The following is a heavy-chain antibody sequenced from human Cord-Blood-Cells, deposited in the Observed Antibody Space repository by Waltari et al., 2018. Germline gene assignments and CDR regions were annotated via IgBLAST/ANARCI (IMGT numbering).Heavy chain of an antibody. D-gene: IGHD6-13*01. CDR2: INHSGST. J-gene: IGHJ4*02. V-gene: IGHV4-34*01. Sequence: QVQLQQWGAGLLKPSETLSLTCAVYGGSFSGYYWSWIRQPPGKGLEWIGEINHSGSTNYNPALRSRVTISVDTYKNQFSLKLSSVTAADTAVYYCARATGIAAAGTGFDYWGQGTLVTVSS. CDR3: ARATGIAAAGTGFDY. CDR1: GGSFSGYY.